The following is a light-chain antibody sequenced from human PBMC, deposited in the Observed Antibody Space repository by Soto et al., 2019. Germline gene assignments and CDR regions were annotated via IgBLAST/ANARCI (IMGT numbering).Light chain of an antibody. J-gene: IGKJ4*01. Sequence: EIVMTQSPATLSVSPGERATLSCRASQSVSSNLAWYQQKPGQAPSLLIYDASTSATGIPARFSGSGSGTEFTLTISSLQSEDFAVYYCQQYNNWPLLTFGRGTKVEIK. V-gene: IGKV3D-15*01. CDR3: QQYNNWPLLT. CDR1: QSVSSN. CDR2: DAS.